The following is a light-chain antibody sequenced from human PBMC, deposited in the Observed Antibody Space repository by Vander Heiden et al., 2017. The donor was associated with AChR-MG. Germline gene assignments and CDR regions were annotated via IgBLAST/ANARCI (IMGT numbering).Light chain of an antibody. CDR2: DAS. CDR1: HNVNTK. J-gene: IGKJ2*01. V-gene: IGKV3-20*01. CDR3: QQYVRSPQT. Sequence: ILLPQSPGTVSVSPGGRALPSCSASHNVNTKLAWYQQKPGQPPRLLIYDASRRATGIPDKFSGSGSGADFTLTIVRLEPEDFAVYYCQQYVRSPQTFGQGTKVEV.